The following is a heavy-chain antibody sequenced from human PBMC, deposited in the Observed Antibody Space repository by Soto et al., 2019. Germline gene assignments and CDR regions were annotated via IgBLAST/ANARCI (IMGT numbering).Heavy chain of an antibody. V-gene: IGHV3-21*02. CDR1: GFTFRIFT. CDR3: TRDASRDSSARGWFDP. Sequence: EVQLVESGGGLVKPGGSLRLSCAAPGFTFRIFTMNWVRRAPGKGLEGVSTISSNSAYIYYTDALRGRFTISRDNAKNSLHLQMNSLRADDTAVYYCTRDASRDSSARGWFDPWGPGTLVTVSS. J-gene: IGHJ5*02. D-gene: IGHD6-13*01. CDR2: ISSNSAYI.